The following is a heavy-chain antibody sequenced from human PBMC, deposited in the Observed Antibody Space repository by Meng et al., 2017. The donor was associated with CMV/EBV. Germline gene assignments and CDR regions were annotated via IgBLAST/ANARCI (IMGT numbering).Heavy chain of an antibody. Sequence: GGSLRLSCAASGFTFSSYSMNWVRQAPGKGLEWVSYISSSSSTIYYADSVKGRFTISRDNAKNSLYLQMNSLRAEDTAVYYCARGIERFLEWFHCGMDVWGQGTTVTVSS. D-gene: IGHD3-3*01. J-gene: IGHJ6*02. CDR1: GFTFSSYS. CDR3: ARGIERFLEWFHCGMDV. CDR2: ISSSSSTI. V-gene: IGHV3-48*04.